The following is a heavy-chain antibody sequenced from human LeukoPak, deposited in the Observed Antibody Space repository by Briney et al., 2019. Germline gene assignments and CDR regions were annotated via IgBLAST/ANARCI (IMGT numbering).Heavy chain of an antibody. D-gene: IGHD2-2*01. CDR3: AKAYHCSSTSCYALDY. V-gene: IGHV3-23*01. J-gene: IGHJ4*02. CDR2: ISGSGGST. Sequence: PGGSLRLSCAASGFTFSSYAMSWVRQAPGKGLEWVPAISGSGGSTYYADSVKGRFTISRDNSKNTLYLQMNSLRAEDTAVYYCAKAYHCSSTSCYALDYWGQGTLVTVSS. CDR1: GFTFSSYA.